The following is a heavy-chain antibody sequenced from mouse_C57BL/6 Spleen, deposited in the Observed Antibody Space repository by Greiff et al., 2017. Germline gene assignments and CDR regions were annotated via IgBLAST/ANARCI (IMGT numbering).Heavy chain of an antibody. J-gene: IGHJ2*01. D-gene: IGHD1-1*01. Sequence: VQLQQSGAELVRPGASVKLSCTASGFNIKDDYMHWVKQRPEQGLEWIGWIDPENGDTEYASKFQGKATITADTSSNTAYLQLSSLTSEDTAVYYCTPLYGSSPDYWGQGTTLTVSS. CDR3: TPLYGSSPDY. CDR1: GFNIKDDY. CDR2: IDPENGDT. V-gene: IGHV14-4*01.